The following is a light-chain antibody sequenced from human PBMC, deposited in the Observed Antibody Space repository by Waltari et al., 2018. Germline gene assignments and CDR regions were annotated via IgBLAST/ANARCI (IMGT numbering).Light chain of an antibody. V-gene: IGLV7-43*01. Sequence: QTVVTQDPSLTVSPGGTVTPTCASSTGAVTSDYYPNWFQQEPGQAPRALMPSTSVRYSWTPTRFSGSLLGDKAALTLSGFQPEDEADYYCLLYYGGPWVFGGGTKVTVL. CDR2: STS. J-gene: IGLJ3*02. CDR1: TGAVTSDYY. CDR3: LLYYGGPWV.